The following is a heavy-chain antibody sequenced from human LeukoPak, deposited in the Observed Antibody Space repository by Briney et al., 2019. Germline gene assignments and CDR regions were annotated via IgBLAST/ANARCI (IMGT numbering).Heavy chain of an antibody. CDR3: ARGSAEGSYYGY. J-gene: IGHJ4*02. CDR2: IKQDGSDK. Sequence: GGSLRLSCAASGFTFSSYWTSWVRQAPGKGLEWVANIKQDGSDKYYVDSVKGRFTISRDNAKNSLYLQMNSLRAEDTAVYYCARGSAEGSYYGYWGQGTLVTVSS. CDR1: GFTFSSYW. D-gene: IGHD1-26*01. V-gene: IGHV3-7*03.